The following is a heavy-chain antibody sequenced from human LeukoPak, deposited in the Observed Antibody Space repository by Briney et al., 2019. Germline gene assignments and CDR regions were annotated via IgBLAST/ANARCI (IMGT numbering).Heavy chain of an antibody. CDR3: ARDLGGSYLRAFDS. CDR1: GGTFSSYA. CDR2: IIPIFGTA. J-gene: IGHJ3*02. D-gene: IGHD1-26*01. V-gene: IGHV1-69*13. Sequence: ASVKVSCKASGGTFSSYAISWVRQAPGQGLEWMGGIIPIFGTANYAQKFQGRVTITADESTSTAYMELSSLRSEDTAVYYCARDLGGSYLRAFDSGSEGTMVTVSS.